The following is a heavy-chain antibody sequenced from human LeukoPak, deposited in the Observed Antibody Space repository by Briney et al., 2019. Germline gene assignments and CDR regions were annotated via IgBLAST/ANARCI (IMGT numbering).Heavy chain of an antibody. CDR2: IKKDGSEK. J-gene: IGHJ6*03. D-gene: IGHD3-3*02. CDR3: AKTPLARDYYYYMDV. CDR1: GFTFSSYW. Sequence: GGSLRLSCAASGFTFSSYWMSWVRQAPGKGLEWVANIKKDGSEKYYVDSVKGRFTISRDNSKNTLYLQMNSLRAEDTAVYYCAKTPLARDYYYYMDVWGKGTTVTISS. V-gene: IGHV3-7*01.